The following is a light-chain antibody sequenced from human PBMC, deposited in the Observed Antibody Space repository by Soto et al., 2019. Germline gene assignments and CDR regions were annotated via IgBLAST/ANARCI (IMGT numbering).Light chain of an antibody. V-gene: IGKV3-11*01. CDR2: DVS. J-gene: IGKJ4*01. CDR3: QQRSSWPLT. CDR1: QSVRTY. Sequence: EVVLTQSPATLSLSPGERATLSCRASQSVRTYLAWYQQKPGQAPRLLIHDVSDRATGIQARFSGSGSGTDFTLTISSLEPEDFAVYYCQQRSSWPLTFGGGTKVDIK.